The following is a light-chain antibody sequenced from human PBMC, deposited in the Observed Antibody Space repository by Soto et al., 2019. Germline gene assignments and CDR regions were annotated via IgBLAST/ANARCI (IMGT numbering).Light chain of an antibody. Sequence: QSALTQPPSASGSPEQSVTISCTGTNRDVGGYNYVSWYQQHPGNAPKVMIYDVTKRPSGVPNRFSGSKSGNTASLTVSGLQTEDEADYYCSSYAGSNIIIFGGGTKLTVL. J-gene: IGLJ2*01. V-gene: IGLV2-8*01. CDR1: NRDVGGYNY. CDR2: DVT. CDR3: SSYAGSNIII.